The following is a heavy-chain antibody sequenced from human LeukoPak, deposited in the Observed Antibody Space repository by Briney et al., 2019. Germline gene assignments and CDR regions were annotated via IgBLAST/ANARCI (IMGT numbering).Heavy chain of an antibody. V-gene: IGHV3-74*01. CDR3: ARGPQRGAAANYYGMDV. D-gene: IGHD2-2*01. J-gene: IGHJ6*02. Sequence: GGSLRLSCVASGFTLSHYWMHWVRQAPGKGLVWVARINSDGSTTTYADSVKGRLTISRDNAKNTLYLQLSSLRAEDTAGYHCARGPQRGAAANYYGMDVWGRGTTVTVSS. CDR1: GFTLSHYW. CDR2: INSDGSTT.